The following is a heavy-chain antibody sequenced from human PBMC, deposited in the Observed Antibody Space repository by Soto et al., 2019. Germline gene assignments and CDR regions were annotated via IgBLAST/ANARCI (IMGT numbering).Heavy chain of an antibody. J-gene: IGHJ6*02. CDR3: ASTASDSSSSYYYGMDV. Sequence: SETLSLTCTVSGGSISSGGYYWSWIRQHPGKGLEWIGYIYYSGSTYYNPSLRSRVTISVDTSKNQFSLKLSSVTAADTAVYYCASTASDSSSSYYYGMDVWGQGTTVTVSS. V-gene: IGHV4-31*03. D-gene: IGHD6-6*01. CDR2: IYYSGST. CDR1: GGSISSGGYY.